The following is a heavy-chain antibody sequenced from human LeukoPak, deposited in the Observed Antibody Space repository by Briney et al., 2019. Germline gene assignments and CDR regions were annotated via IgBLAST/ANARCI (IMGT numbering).Heavy chain of an antibody. CDR3: ARGDIVATIFDY. J-gene: IGHJ4*02. CDR1: GYSISSGYY. Sequence: SETLSLTCTVSGYSISSGYYWGWIRQPPGQGLEWIGSIYHSGSTYYNPSLKSRVTISVDTSKNQFSLKLSSVTAADTAVYYCARGDIVATIFDYWGQGTLVTVSS. V-gene: IGHV4-38-2*02. D-gene: IGHD5-12*01. CDR2: IYHSGST.